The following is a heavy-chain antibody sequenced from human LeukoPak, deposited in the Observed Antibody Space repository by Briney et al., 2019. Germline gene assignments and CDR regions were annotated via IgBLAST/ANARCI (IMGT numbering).Heavy chain of an antibody. Sequence: SVKVSCKASGGTFSSYAISWVRQAPGQGLEWMGGIIPIFGTANYAQKFQGRVTITTDESTSTAYMELSSLRSEDTAAYYCAREPQGMATIMGRLDYWGQGTLVTVSS. D-gene: IGHD5-24*01. V-gene: IGHV1-69*05. CDR3: AREPQGMATIMGRLDY. CDR1: GGTFSSYA. J-gene: IGHJ4*02. CDR2: IIPIFGTA.